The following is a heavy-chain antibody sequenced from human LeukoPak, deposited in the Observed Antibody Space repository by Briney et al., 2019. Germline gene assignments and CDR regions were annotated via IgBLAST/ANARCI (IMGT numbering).Heavy chain of an antibody. Sequence: GGSLRLSCAASGFTFRNYWMSWVRQVPGKGLEWVVNINEGGNEKNYVDSVKGRFTASRDNAKNSLYLQMNSLRAEDTAVYYCASGLELDYWGQGTLVTVSS. J-gene: IGHJ4*02. CDR3: ASGLELDY. V-gene: IGHV3-7*03. CDR1: GFTFRNYW. CDR2: INEGGNEK.